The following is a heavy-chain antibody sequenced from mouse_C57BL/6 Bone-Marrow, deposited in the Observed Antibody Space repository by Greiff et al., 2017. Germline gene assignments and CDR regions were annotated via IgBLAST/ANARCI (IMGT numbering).Heavy chain of an antibody. J-gene: IGHJ4*01. D-gene: IGHD2-3*01. CDR1: GYTFTSYW. CDR3: ARGGWLLYYYAMDY. V-gene: IGHV1-55*01. CDR2: IYPGSGST. Sequence: VQLQQPGAELVKPGASVKLSCKASGYTFTSYWITWVKQRPGQGLEWIGDIYPGSGSTNYNEKFKSKATLTGDTSSSTAYMQLSSLTSEDSAVYDCARGGWLLYYYAMDYWGQGTSVTVSS.